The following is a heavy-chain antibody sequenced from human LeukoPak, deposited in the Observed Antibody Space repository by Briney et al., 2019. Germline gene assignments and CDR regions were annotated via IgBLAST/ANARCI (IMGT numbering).Heavy chain of an antibody. J-gene: IGHJ4*01. Sequence: NPSETLSLTCTVSDDSISSTSYYWDWIRQPPGKGLEWIGSIYNSGTTYYNPSLKSRVTISVDTSKNQFSLKVSSVTAADTAVYYCASRVYGLGSFNYWGQGTLVTVSS. V-gene: IGHV4-39*01. CDR3: ASRVYGLGSFNY. D-gene: IGHD3-10*01. CDR2: IYNSGTT. CDR1: DDSISSTSYY.